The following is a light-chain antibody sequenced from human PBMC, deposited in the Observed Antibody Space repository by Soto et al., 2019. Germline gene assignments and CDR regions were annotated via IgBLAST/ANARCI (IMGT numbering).Light chain of an antibody. CDR1: QSVSSY. CDR2: DAS. CDR3: QQRST. J-gene: IGKJ4*01. V-gene: IGKV3-11*01. Sequence: EIVLTQSPATLSLSPGERATLSCRASQSVSSYLAWYQQKSGQAPRLLIYDASNRATGIPARFSGSGSGTDFTLTISSVESEDFAVYYCQQRSTFGGGTKVEIK.